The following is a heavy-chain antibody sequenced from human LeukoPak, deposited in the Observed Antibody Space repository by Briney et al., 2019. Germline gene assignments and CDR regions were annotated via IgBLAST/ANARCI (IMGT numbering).Heavy chain of an antibody. CDR2: ITSSSIFM. V-gene: IGHV3-21*04. D-gene: IGHD6-19*01. CDR3: AKRSAESSGYFDY. J-gene: IGHJ4*02. CDR1: GFTFRNYN. Sequence: GGSLRLSCAASGFTFRNYNMNWVRQAPGKGLEWVSSITSSSIFMSYADSVKGRFTISRDNSKNTLYLQMNSLRAEDTAVYHCAKRSAESSGYFDYWGQGTLVTVSS.